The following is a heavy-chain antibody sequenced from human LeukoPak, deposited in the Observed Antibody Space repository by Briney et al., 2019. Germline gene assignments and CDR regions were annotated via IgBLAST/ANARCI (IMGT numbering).Heavy chain of an antibody. J-gene: IGHJ4*02. CDR2: INPSGGST. CDR3: ARDLIAAAAGAVLYYFDY. Sequence: ASVNVSCKASGYTFTSYYMHWVRQAPGQGLEWMGIINPSGGSTSYAQKFQGRVTMTSDTSTSTVYMELSSLRSEDTAVYYCARDLIAAAAGAVLYYFDYWGQGTLVTVSS. V-gene: IGHV1-46*01. CDR1: GYTFTSYY. D-gene: IGHD6-13*01.